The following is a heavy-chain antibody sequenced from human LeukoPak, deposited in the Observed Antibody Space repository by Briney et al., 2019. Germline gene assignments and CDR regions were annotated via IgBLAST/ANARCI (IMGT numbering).Heavy chain of an antibody. D-gene: IGHD3-22*01. Sequence: GGSLRLSCAASGFTFSSYSMNWVRQTPGKGLEWVSYICSSSSTIYYADSVKGRFTISRENAKNSLYLQMNSLRAEDTAVYYCASDIEYYDSSPYWGQGTLVTVSS. CDR3: ASDIEYYDSSPY. V-gene: IGHV3-48*01. J-gene: IGHJ4*02. CDR2: ICSSSSTI. CDR1: GFTFSSYS.